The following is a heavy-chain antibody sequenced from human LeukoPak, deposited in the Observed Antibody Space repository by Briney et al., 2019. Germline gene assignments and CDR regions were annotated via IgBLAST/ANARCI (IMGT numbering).Heavy chain of an antibody. CDR2: INPNSGGT. Sequence: ASVTVSCKASGYTFTGYYMHWVRQAPGQGLEWMGWINPNSGGTNYAQKFQGRVTMTRDTSISTAYMELSRLRSDDTAVYYCARDQDYGDYGGRKEIDYWGQGTLVTVSS. CDR3: ARDQDYGDYGGRKEIDY. CDR1: GYTFTGYY. V-gene: IGHV1-2*02. D-gene: IGHD4-17*01. J-gene: IGHJ4*02.